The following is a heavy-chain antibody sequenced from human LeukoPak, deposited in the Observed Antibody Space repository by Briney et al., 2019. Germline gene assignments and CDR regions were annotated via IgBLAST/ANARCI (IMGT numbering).Heavy chain of an antibody. CDR3: ARPRGYNYGYGAFDI. CDR1: GYSISSGYY. D-gene: IGHD5-18*01. V-gene: IGHV4-38-2*02. J-gene: IGHJ3*02. CDR2: IYHSGST. Sequence: SETLSLTCTVSGYSISSGYYWGWIRQPPGKGLEWIGSIYHSGSTYYNPSLKSRVTISVDTSKNQFSLKLTSVTAADTAVYYCARPRGYNYGYGAFDIWGQGTMVTVSS.